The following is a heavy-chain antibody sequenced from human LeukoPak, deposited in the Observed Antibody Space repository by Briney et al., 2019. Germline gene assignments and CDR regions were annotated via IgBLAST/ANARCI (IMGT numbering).Heavy chain of an antibody. CDR3: ARQVATIGAGDAFDI. Sequence: SETLSLTCTVSGGSISSYYWSWIRQPPGKGLEWIGYIYYSGSTNYNPSLKSRVTISVDTSKNQFSLKLSSVTAADTAVYYCARQVATIGAGDAFDIWGQGTMVTVSS. CDR2: IYYSGST. V-gene: IGHV4-59*08. D-gene: IGHD5-12*01. J-gene: IGHJ3*02. CDR1: GGSISSYY.